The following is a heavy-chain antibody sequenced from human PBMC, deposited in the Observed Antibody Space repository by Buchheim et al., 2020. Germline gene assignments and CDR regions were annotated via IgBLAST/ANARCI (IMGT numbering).Heavy chain of an antibody. J-gene: IGHJ5*02. V-gene: IGHV1-46*03. CDR3: ARGGRVTTVIKNWFDP. D-gene: IGHD4-11*01. Sequence: QVQLVQSGAEVKKPGASVKVSCKASGYTFTSYYMHWVRQAPGQGLEWMGIINPSGGSTSSAQRFQGRVTMTRDTSPRPVYMELSSLRSEDTAVYYCARGGRVTTVIKNWFDPWGQGTL. CDR2: INPSGGST. CDR1: GYTFTSYY.